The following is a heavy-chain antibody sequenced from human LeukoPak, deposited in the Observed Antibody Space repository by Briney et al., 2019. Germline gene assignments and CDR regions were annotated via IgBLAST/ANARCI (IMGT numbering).Heavy chain of an antibody. V-gene: IGHV3-20*04. CDR3: ARVFYGDYGAWYYFDY. J-gene: IGHJ4*02. Sequence: GGSLRLSCAASGFTFSSYSMNWVRQAPGKGLEWVSGINWNGGSTGYADSVKGRFTISRDNAKNSLYLQMNSLRAEDTALYYCARVFYGDYGAWYYFDYWGQGTLVTVSS. D-gene: IGHD4-17*01. CDR2: INWNGGST. CDR1: GFTFSSYS.